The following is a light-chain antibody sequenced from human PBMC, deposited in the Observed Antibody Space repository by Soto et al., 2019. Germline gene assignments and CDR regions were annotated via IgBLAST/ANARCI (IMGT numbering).Light chain of an antibody. V-gene: IGKV1-39*01. CDR1: QSISSY. CDR3: QQSYSTPLT. CDR2: AAY. J-gene: IGKJ4*01. Sequence: DIQMAQAPSSLSASVGDRVTITCRAGQSISSYLNWYQQKPGKAPRLLIYAAYSLQNGVPSRFSGSGSGRDFTRGMRSLEPEDLATCYCQQSYSTPLTFGGGTKVDIK.